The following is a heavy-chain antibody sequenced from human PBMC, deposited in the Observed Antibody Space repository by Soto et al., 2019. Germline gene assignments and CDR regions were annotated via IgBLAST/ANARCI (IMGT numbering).Heavy chain of an antibody. V-gene: IGHV3-33*01. J-gene: IGHJ4*02. Sequence: QVQLVESGGGVVQPGRSLRLSCAASGFTFSSYGMHWVRQAPGKGLEWVAVIWYDGSNKYYADSVKGRFTISRDNSKNTLWLQMNSLRAEDTAVYYCARWGIAAGDYWGQGTLVTVSS. CDR2: IWYDGSNK. CDR1: GFTFSSYG. D-gene: IGHD6-13*01. CDR3: ARWGIAAGDY.